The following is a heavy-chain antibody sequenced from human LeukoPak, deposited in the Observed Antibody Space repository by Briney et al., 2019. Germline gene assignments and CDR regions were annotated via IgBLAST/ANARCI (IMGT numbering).Heavy chain of an antibody. CDR1: GGSISSSSYY. Sequence: PSETLSLTCTVSGGSISSSSYYWGWIRQPPGKGLEWIGSIYYSGSTYYNPSLKSRVTISVDTSKNQFSLKLSSVTAADTAVYYCAREGSDYDILTGYYTYYYYYYMDVWGKGTTVTISS. J-gene: IGHJ6*03. D-gene: IGHD3-9*01. CDR2: IYYSGST. CDR3: AREGSDYDILTGYYTYYYYYYMDV. V-gene: IGHV4-39*07.